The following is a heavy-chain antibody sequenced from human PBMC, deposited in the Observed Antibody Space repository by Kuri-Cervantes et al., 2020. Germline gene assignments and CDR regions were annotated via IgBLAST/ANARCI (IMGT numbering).Heavy chain of an antibody. CDR1: GYTLTELS. V-gene: IGHV1-24*01. CDR3: ATGQLWGSYGSGRFNWFDP. J-gene: IGHJ5*02. CDR2: FDPEDGET. D-gene: IGHD3-10*01. Sequence: ASVNVSCKVSGYTLTELSMHWVRQAPGKGLEWMGGFDPEDGETIYAQKFQGRITMTEDTSTDTAYMELSSLRSEDTAVYYCATGQLWGSYGSGRFNWFDPWGQGTLVTVSS.